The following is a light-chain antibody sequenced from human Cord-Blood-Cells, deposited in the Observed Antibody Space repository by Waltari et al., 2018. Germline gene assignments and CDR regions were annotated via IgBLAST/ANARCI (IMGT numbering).Light chain of an antibody. CDR2: GKN. V-gene: IGLV3-19*01. J-gene: IGLJ2*01. CDR3: NSRDSSGNHVV. CDR1: SLRSHY. Sequence: SSELTQDPAVSVALGQTVRITCQGASLRSHYASWYQQKTGQAPVLVIYGKNNRPSGIPDRFSGSSSGNTASLTITGAQAEDEADYYCNSRDSSGNHVVFGGGTKLTVL.